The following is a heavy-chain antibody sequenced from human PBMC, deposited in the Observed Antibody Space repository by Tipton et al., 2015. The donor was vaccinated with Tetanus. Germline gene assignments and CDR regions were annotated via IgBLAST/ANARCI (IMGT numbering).Heavy chain of an antibody. CDR1: DDSISSSSYY. CDR3: ARDPSGGVRYFDY. CDR2: IDFSGST. D-gene: IGHD2-8*01. Sequence: GLVKPSETLSLNCSVSDDSISSSSYYWEWIRQPPGKGLEWIGSIDFSGSTYYIPSLKSRVTISVDTSKNHFSLKLRFVTAADTAVYYCARDPSGGVRYFDYWGQGTLVTVSS. J-gene: IGHJ4*02. V-gene: IGHV4-39*02.